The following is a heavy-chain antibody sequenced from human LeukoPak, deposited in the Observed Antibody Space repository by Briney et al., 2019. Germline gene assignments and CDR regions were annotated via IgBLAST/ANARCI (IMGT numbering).Heavy chain of an antibody. CDR2: IYYSGST. J-gene: IGHJ4*02. Sequence: SETLSLTCTVSGGSISSSSYYWGWIRQPPGKGLEWIGSIYYSGSTYYNPSLKSRVTISVDTSKNQFSLKLSSMAAADTAVYYCARNYYDRSGYYRALDYWGQGTLVTVSS. V-gene: IGHV4-39*07. D-gene: IGHD3-22*01. CDR1: GGSISSSSYY. CDR3: ARNYYDRSGYYRALDY.